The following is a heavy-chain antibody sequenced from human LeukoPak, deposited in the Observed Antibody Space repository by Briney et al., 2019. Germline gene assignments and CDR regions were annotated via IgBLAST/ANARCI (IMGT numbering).Heavy chain of an antibody. V-gene: IGHV3-30*18. D-gene: IGHD3-16*02. J-gene: IGHJ4*02. Sequence: GRSLRLSCTASGFTFSKFDIHWVRQAPGKGLEWAAVISFDGKNKYYADSVKGRFTISRDNSNNTLFLHMNSLRTEDSAVYYCAKTLRGIIGSIDSWGQGTLVTVSS. CDR2: ISFDGKNK. CDR3: AKTLRGIIGSIDS. CDR1: GFTFSKFD.